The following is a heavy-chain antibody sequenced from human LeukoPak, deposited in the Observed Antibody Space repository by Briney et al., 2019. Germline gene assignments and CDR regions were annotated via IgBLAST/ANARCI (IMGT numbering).Heavy chain of an antibody. CDR2: ISAYNGNT. V-gene: IGHV1-18*01. CDR1: GYTFTSYG. Sequence: ASVKVSCQASGYTFTSYGISWVRQAPGQGLEWMGWISAYNGNTNYAQKLQGRVTMTTDTSTSTAYMELRSLRSDDTAVYYCARVALLWFGETYYYYYMDVWGKGTTVTVSS. D-gene: IGHD3-10*01. CDR3: ARVALLWFGETYYYYYMDV. J-gene: IGHJ6*03.